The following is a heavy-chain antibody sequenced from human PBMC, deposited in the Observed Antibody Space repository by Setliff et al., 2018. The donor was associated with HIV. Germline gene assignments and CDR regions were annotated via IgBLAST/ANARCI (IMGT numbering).Heavy chain of an antibody. Sequence: SVKVSCKASGYTFTSYDISWVRQAPGQGLEWMGWISAYNGNTNYAQKLQGRVAMTTDTSTSTAYMELRSLRSDDTAVYYCAREIGDYYDSSGYYPPTDYYYGMDVWGQGTTVTVSS. CDR1: GYTFTSYD. D-gene: IGHD3-22*01. CDR3: AREIGDYYDSSGYYPPTDYYYGMDV. V-gene: IGHV1-18*01. CDR2: ISAYNGNT. J-gene: IGHJ6*02.